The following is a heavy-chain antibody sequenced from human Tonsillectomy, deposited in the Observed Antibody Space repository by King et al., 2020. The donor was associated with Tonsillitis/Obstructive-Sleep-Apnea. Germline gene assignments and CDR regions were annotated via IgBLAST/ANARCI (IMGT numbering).Heavy chain of an antibody. CDR3: ATYGKYYYDTSGYYYYLDY. Sequence: QLVQSGAEVKKPGASVKVSCKVPGYTVTDLAIHWVRQVPGKGLEWMGGFHPEDTETIYAQKFLGRVTLTEDTSTDTAYMELSSLSSEDTAVYYCATYGKYYYDTSGYYYYLDYWGQGTLVSVSS. D-gene: IGHD3-22*01. CDR1: GYTVTDLA. CDR2: FHPEDTET. V-gene: IGHV1-24*01. J-gene: IGHJ4*02.